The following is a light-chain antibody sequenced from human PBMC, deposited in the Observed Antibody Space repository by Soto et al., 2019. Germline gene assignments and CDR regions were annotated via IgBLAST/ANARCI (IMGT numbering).Light chain of an antibody. J-gene: IGKJ2*01. CDR3: QQRTNWI. V-gene: IGKV3-11*01. Sequence: EIVLTQSPATLSLSPGERATLSCRASQSLGRYLAWYQQKPGQAPRLLIYDASNRATGIPARFSGSGSGTDFTLTISSLEPEDVAVYYCQQRTNWIFGQGTKLEI. CDR2: DAS. CDR1: QSLGRY.